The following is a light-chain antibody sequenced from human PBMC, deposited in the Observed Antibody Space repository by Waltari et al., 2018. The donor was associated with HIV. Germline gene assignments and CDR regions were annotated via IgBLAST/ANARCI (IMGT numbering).Light chain of an antibody. J-gene: IGLJ2*01. CDR1: SGDVGNYNY. V-gene: IGLV2-14*01. CDR2: EVT. Sequence: QSALTQPASLSGSPGQSIIISCTGTSGDVGNYNYVSWYQQHPGKAPKLIINEVTYRPSWVPNRFSGSKSGNPASLTISGFLAEDEADYYCSSFSTRTTRVLFGGGTKLTVL. CDR3: SSFSTRTTRVL.